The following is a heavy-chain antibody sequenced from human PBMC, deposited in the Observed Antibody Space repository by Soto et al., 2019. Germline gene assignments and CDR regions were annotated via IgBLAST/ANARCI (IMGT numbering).Heavy chain of an antibody. CDR1: GGSISSYY. D-gene: IGHD7-27*01. CDR3: ARGRELGLFDY. J-gene: IGHJ4*02. Sequence: QVQLQESGPGLVKPSETLSLTCTVSGGSISSYYWSWIRQPPGKGLEWIGYIYYSGSTNYNPSLKSRVTISVDTSKNQFSLKLSSVTAADTAVYYCARGRELGLFDYWGQGTLVTVSS. V-gene: IGHV4-59*01. CDR2: IYYSGST.